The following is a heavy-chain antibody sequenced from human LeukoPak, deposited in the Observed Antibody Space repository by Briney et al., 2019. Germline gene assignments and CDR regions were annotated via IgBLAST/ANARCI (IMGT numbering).Heavy chain of an antibody. CDR2: ISYDGSNK. V-gene: IGHV3-30*04. D-gene: IGHD2-21*02. Sequence: GRSLRLSCAASGFTFSSYAMHWVRQAPGKGLEWVAVISYDGSNKYYADSVKGRFTISRDNSKNTLYLQMNSLRAEDTAVYYCARSIVVVTAIDYWGQGTLVTVSS. J-gene: IGHJ4*02. CDR3: ARSIVVVTAIDY. CDR1: GFTFSSYA.